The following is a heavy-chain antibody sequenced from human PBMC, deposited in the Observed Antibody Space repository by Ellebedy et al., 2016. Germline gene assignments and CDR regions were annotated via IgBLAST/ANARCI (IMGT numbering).Heavy chain of an antibody. V-gene: IGHV1-46*01. J-gene: IGHJ6*03. CDR1: GYTFTSYY. CDR2: INPSGGST. D-gene: IGHD3-3*01. CDR3: ARDSPLLGDFWSGYYMDV. Sequence: ASVKVSXXASGYTFTSYYMHWVRQAPGQGLEWMGIINPSGGSTSYAQKFQGRVTMTRDTSTSTAYMELRSLRSDDTAVYYCARDSPLLGDFWSGYYMDVWGKGTTVTVSS.